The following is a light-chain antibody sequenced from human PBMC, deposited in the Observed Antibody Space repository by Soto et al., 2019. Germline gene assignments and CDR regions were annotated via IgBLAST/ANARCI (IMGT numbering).Light chain of an antibody. CDR3: QQSYSSPFT. CDR1: ESVLYNPNNKDY. V-gene: IGKV1-39*01. CDR2: AAS. Sequence: DIVVTQSPDSLAVSLGERATINCKSSESVLYNPNNKDYLAWYQQKPGKAPKLLIYAASSLQSGVPSRFSGSGSGTDFTLTISSLQPEDFATYYCQQSYSSPFTFGPGTKVDIK. J-gene: IGKJ3*01.